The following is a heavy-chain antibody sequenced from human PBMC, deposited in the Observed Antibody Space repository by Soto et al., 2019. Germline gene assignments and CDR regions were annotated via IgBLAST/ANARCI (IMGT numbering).Heavy chain of an antibody. V-gene: IGHV3-30-3*01. D-gene: IGHD5-18*01. CDR2: ISYDGSNK. CDR3: ARGYGSGLDDAFDI. J-gene: IGHJ3*02. Sequence: QVQLVESGGGVVQPGRSLRLSCAASGFTFSSYAMHWVRQAPGKGLEWGAVISYDGSNKYYADSVKGRFTISRDNSKNTLYLQMNSLRAEDTAVYYCARGYGSGLDDAFDIWGQGTMVTVSS. CDR1: GFTFSSYA.